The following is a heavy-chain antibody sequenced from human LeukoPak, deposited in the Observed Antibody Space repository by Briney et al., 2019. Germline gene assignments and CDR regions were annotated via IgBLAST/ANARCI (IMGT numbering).Heavy chain of an antibody. CDR1: GYTFIGYY. Sequence: ASVKVSCKASGYTFIGYYIHWVRQAPGQGLEWMGWINPNSGGTNYAQKFQGRVTMTRDTSISTAYMELSSLRSDDTAVYYCARVTIYGDYLENWFDPWGQGTLVTVSS. CDR2: INPNSGGT. CDR3: ARVTIYGDYLENWFDP. D-gene: IGHD4-17*01. V-gene: IGHV1-2*02. J-gene: IGHJ5*02.